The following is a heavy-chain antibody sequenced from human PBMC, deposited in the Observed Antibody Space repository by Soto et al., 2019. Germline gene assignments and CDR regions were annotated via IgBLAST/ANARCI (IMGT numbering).Heavy chain of an antibody. D-gene: IGHD3-16*02. V-gene: IGHV4-34*01. Sequence: SETLSLTCAVYGGSFSYDSWSWVRQPPGKGLEWIGEIHHSGSTNYNPSLRSRVTLFVDTSKNQFSLKLTSVTAADTAVYYCARGRLFDYVWEGSRYTFDYWGQGTLVTVSS. CDR1: GGSFSYDS. CDR2: IHHSGST. J-gene: IGHJ4*02. CDR3: ARGRLFDYVWEGSRYTFDY.